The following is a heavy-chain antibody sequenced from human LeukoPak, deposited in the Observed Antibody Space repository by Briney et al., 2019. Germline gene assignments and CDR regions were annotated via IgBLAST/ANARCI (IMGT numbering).Heavy chain of an antibody. Sequence: SESLSLTCTVYAGSLSSSSYYWGWIRQPPGKGLEWIGGIYYSGSTYYNPSLKSRVTISVDTSKSQFSLKLSSVTAADTAVYYCARDRAWGYSSSWYRAFDIWGQGTMVTVSS. J-gene: IGHJ3*02. D-gene: IGHD6-13*01. V-gene: IGHV4-39*07. CDR1: AGSLSSSSYY. CDR2: IYYSGST. CDR3: ARDRAWGYSSSWYRAFDI.